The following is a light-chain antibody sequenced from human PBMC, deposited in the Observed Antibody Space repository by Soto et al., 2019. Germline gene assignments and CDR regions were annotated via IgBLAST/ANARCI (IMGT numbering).Light chain of an antibody. CDR3: QQYCDSPPYT. CDR2: GAS. J-gene: IGKJ2*01. V-gene: IGKV3-20*01. Sequence: VLTQSPGTLSLSPGERATISCRASQTISSSYLAWYQHKPGHATRLLIYGASSRATGIPHRFSGSGSATDFTLTISRRQPEDCVVYYCQQYCDSPPYTFGQGTRLEIK. CDR1: QTISSSY.